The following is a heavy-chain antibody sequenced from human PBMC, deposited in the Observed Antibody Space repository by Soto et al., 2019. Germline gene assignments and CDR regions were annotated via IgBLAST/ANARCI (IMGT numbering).Heavy chain of an antibody. CDR3: AKVDGGFCSGGSCYTGHDAFDI. V-gene: IGHV3-23*01. J-gene: IGHJ3*02. CDR2: MSGSGGSA. CDR1: GFTFSSYA. D-gene: IGHD2-15*01. Sequence: EVQLLESGGGLVQPGGSLRLSCTASGFTFSSYAMSWVRQAPGKGLEWVSAMSGSGGSAYYADSVKGRFTISRDNSMNTLYLQMNSLRDEDTAVYYCAKVDGGFCSGGSCYTGHDAFDIWGQGTMVTVSS.